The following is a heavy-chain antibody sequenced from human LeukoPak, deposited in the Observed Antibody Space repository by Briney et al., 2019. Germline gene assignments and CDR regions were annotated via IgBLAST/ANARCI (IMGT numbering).Heavy chain of an antibody. J-gene: IGHJ5*02. Sequence: SVKVSCKASGGTFSSYAISWVRQAPGQGLEWMGGIIPIFGTANYAQKFQGRVTMTTDESTSTAYMELSSLRSEDTAVYYCARDPGGKVWGNWFDPWGQGTLVTVSS. CDR3: ARDPGGKVWGNWFDP. D-gene: IGHD4-23*01. CDR1: GGTFSSYA. V-gene: IGHV1-69*05. CDR2: IIPIFGTA.